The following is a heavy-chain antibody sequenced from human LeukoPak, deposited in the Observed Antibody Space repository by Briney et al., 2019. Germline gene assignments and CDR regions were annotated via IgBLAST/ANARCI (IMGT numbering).Heavy chain of an antibody. J-gene: IGHJ4*02. Sequence: QAGGSLRLSCAASGFTFNSYWMNWVRQAPGKGLEWVANIKQDGSEEYYVDSVKGRFTISRDNAENSLYLQMNSLRAEDTAVYYCATSRTFDYWGQGTLVTVSS. D-gene: IGHD1-7*01. CDR2: IKQDGSEE. CDR1: GFTFNSYW. CDR3: ATSRTFDY. V-gene: IGHV3-7*01.